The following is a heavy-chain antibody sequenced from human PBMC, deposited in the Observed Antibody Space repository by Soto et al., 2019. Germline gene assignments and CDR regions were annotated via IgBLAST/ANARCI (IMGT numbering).Heavy chain of an antibody. CDR2: MNPNSGNT. V-gene: IGHV1-8*01. Sequence: GASVKVSCKASGYTFTSYDINWVRQATGQGLEWMGWMNPNSGNTGYAQKFQGRVAMTRNTSISTAYMELSSLRAEDTAVYYCARVRGVVLPPAPKSNWFDPWGQGTLVTVSS. D-gene: IGHD2-15*01. CDR3: ARVRGVVLPPAPKSNWFDP. CDR1: GYTFTSYD. J-gene: IGHJ5*02.